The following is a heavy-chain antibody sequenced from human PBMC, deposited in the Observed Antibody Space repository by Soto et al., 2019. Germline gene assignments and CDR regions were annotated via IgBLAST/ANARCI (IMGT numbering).Heavy chain of an antibody. D-gene: IGHD3-3*02. CDR2: INTLSGDT. CDR1: GYTFSGYY. V-gene: IGHV1-2*02. Sequence: QVQLVQSGAEVKKPGASVKVSCKASGYTFSGYYMHWVRQAPGQGLEWMGLINTLSGDTSFPQKFQGRLAMTRDTSIDTAFMEVSRLTSDDTAIYYCARSLLNVILPLGYWGQGTLVSVSS. J-gene: IGHJ4*02. CDR3: ARSLLNVILPLGY.